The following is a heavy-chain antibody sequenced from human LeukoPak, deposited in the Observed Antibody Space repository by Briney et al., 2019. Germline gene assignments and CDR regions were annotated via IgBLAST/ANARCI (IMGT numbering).Heavy chain of an antibody. CDR1: GFTFSGYW. Sequence: PGGSLRLSCAASGFTFSGYWMTWVRQAPGKGLEWVANTNEDGSARQYADSVRGRFTISRDNTQNTVSLQLNTLRVDDTAVYYCARSFSYSYDFAGGPGTLVTVSS. D-gene: IGHD5-18*01. CDR3: ARSFSYSYDFA. V-gene: IGHV3-7*03. CDR2: TNEDGSAR. J-gene: IGHJ1*01.